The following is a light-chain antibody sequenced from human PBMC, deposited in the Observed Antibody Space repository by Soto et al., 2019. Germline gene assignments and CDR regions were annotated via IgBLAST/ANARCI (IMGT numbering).Light chain of an antibody. Sequence: DIQMTQSPSSLSASVGDRVTITCRASESIANYLNWYQQKPGKAPNLLISAASTLQTGVPSRFSGSGSGTDFTLTISSLQTEDFATYFCQQSYISPYTFGQGTKLDI. CDR1: ESIANY. V-gene: IGKV1-39*01. CDR3: QQSYISPYT. J-gene: IGKJ2*01. CDR2: AAS.